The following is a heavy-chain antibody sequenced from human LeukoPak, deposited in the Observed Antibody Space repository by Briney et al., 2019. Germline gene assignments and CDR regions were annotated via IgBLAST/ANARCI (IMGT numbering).Heavy chain of an antibody. V-gene: IGHV4-34*01. CDR1: GGSFSGYY. J-gene: IGHJ6*03. CDR2: INHSGST. Sequence: SEALSLTCAVYGGSFSGYYWSWIRQPPGKGLEWIGEINHSGSTNYNPPLKSRVTISVDTSKNQFSLKLSSVTAADTAVYYCARAPGPGAYYYYMDVWGKGTTVTVSS. CDR3: ARAPGPGAYYYYMDV.